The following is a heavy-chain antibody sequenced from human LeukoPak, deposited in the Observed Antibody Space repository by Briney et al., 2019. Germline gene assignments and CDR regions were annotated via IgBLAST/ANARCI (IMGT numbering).Heavy chain of an antibody. V-gene: IGHV1-69*05. D-gene: IGHD2-15*01. CDR3: ARGYCSGGSCYFFDY. J-gene: IGHJ4*02. CDR1: GGTFSSYA. Sequence: ASVKVSCKASGGTFSSYAISWVRQAPGQGLEWMGGIIPIFGTANYAQKFQGRVTITTDESTSTAYMELSSLRSDDTAVYYCARGYCSGGSCYFFDYWGQGTLVTVSS. CDR2: IIPIFGTA.